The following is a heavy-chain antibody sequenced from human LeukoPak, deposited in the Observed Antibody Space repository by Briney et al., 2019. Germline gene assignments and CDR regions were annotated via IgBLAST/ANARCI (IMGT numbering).Heavy chain of an antibody. Sequence: GRSLRLSCAASGFTFDDYAMHWVRQAPGKGLEWVSGISWNSGSIGYADSVKGRFTISRDNAKNSLYLQMNSLRAEDTALYYCARAVAYSGYDLYYWGQGTLVTVSS. J-gene: IGHJ4*02. CDR1: GFTFDDYA. V-gene: IGHV3-9*01. CDR3: ARAVAYSGYDLYY. CDR2: ISWNSGSI. D-gene: IGHD5-12*01.